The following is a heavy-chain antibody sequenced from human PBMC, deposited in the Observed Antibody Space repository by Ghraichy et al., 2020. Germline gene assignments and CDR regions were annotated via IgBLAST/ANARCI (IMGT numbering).Heavy chain of an antibody. CDR1: GFTFSSYS. Sequence: GESLRLSCAASGFTFSSYSMNWVRQAPGKGLEWVSSISSSSSYIYYADSVKGRFTISRDNAKNSLYLQMNSLRAEDTAVYYCARARNTGAGFDYWGQGTLVTVSS. J-gene: IGHJ4*02. D-gene: IGHD1-14*01. V-gene: IGHV3-21*01. CDR3: ARARNTGAGFDY. CDR2: ISSSSSYI.